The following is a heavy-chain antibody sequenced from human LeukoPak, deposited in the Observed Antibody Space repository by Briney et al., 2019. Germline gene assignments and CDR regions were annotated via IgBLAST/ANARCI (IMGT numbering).Heavy chain of an antibody. J-gene: IGHJ4*02. Sequence: TGGSLRLSCSASGLTVTNAWMNWVRQAPGEGLDWVGRIASKTDGGATDYAAPVRGRFTISRDDSKNTLNLQMNSLKTGDTAVYYCTTGIRGDWGQGTLVTVSS. CDR1: GLTVTNAW. CDR2: IASKTDGGAT. V-gene: IGHV3-15*07. D-gene: IGHD3-10*01. CDR3: TTGIRGD.